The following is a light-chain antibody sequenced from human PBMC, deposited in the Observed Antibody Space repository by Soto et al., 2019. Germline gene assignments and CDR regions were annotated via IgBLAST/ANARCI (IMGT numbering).Light chain of an antibody. CDR2: AAS. CDR1: QSINTY. V-gene: IGKV1-39*01. CDR3: QQTYSTLT. J-gene: IGKJ3*01. Sequence: DLQMTQSPSSLSASVGDRVTITCRASQSINTYLNWYQQKPGKAPKLLIYAASSLQSWVPSMFSGSGSGTDFTLTVSSLQPEDFATYFCQQTYSTLTFGPGTKVDIK.